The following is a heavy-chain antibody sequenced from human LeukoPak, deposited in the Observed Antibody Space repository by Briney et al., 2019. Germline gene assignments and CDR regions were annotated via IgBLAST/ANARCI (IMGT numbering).Heavy chain of an antibody. CDR2: IYPGDSDT. Sequence: RGESLKISCKGSGYSFTSYWIGWVRQMPGKGLEWMGIIYPGDSDTRYSPSFQGQVTISADKSISTAYLQWSSLEASDTAMYYCARHEVGASTHLDYWGQGTLVTVSS. CDR3: ARHEVGASTHLDY. J-gene: IGHJ4*02. D-gene: IGHD1-26*01. V-gene: IGHV5-51*01. CDR1: GYSFTSYW.